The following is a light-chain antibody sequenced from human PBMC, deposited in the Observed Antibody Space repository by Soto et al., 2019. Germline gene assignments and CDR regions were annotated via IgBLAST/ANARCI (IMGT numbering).Light chain of an antibody. V-gene: IGLV2-11*01. Sequence: QSALTQPRSVSGSPGQSVAISCTGSSSDVGGYNSVSWYQQHPGKAPKLMIYDVSKRPSGVPDRFFGSKSGNTASLTVSGLQAEDEADYYCSSYAGSSNVFGTGTKVTVL. CDR1: SSDVGGYNS. CDR3: SSYAGSSNV. J-gene: IGLJ1*01. CDR2: DVS.